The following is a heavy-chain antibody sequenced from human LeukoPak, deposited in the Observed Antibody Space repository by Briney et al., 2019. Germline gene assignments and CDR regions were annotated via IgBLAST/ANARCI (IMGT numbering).Heavy chain of an antibody. V-gene: IGHV4-61*02. Sequence: SXTLSLTCTVSGGSISSGSYYWSWIRQPAGKGLEWIGRIYTSGSTNYNPSLKSRVTISVDTSKDQFSLKLSSVTAADTAVYYCARWENYYYYMDVWGKGTTVTVSS. CDR3: ARWENYYYYMDV. CDR1: GGSISSGSYY. D-gene: IGHD1-26*01. CDR2: IYTSGST. J-gene: IGHJ6*03.